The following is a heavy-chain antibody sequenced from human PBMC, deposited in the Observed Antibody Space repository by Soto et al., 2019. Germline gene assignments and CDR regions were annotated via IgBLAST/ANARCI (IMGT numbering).Heavy chain of an antibody. D-gene: IGHD2-8*01. CDR1: GDSITTNGYY. CDR3: ARSHYTYGLLIDY. Sequence: SETLSLTCSVSGDSITTNGYYWGWVRQPPGKGLQWIGNVYWTGSTFSHPSLTSRVFISVDTSKNEFSLRLTSVTAADTAVYYCARSHYTYGLLIDYWGQGTLVTVSS. CDR2: VYWTGST. V-gene: IGHV4-39*01. J-gene: IGHJ4*02.